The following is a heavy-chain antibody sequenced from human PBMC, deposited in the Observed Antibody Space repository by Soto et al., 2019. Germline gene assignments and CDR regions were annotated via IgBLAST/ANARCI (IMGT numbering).Heavy chain of an antibody. CDR2: IIPMFGTA. CDR1: GGTFSSYA. J-gene: IGHJ6*02. D-gene: IGHD6-13*01. Sequence: SVKVSGKASGGTFSSYAISWVRQAPGQGLEWMGGIIPMFGTANYAQKFQGRVTITADESTSPADMELSSLRSEDTAVYYCARSIAGAGTYYYGMDVWGQGTTVTVSS. CDR3: ARSIAGAGTYYYGMDV. V-gene: IGHV1-69*13.